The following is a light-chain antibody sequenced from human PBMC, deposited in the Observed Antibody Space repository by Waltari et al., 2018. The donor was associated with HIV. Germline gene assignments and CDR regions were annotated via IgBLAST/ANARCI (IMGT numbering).Light chain of an antibody. V-gene: IGLV2-23*01. J-gene: IGLJ1*01. CDR3: CSKAGSRTV. Sequence: QSALTQPASVSGSPGQSITISCTAASSDVGSYNLVSLYQHHPGSPPKLIFYEGTKRPSGVSSRFSASKSGKTASLTISGLQPEDEAEYYCCSKAGSRTVFEPGTKVTVL. CDR2: EGT. CDR1: SSDVGSYNL.